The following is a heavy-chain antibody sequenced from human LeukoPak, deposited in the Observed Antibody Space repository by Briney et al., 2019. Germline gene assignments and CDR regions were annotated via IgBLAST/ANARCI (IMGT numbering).Heavy chain of an antibody. V-gene: IGHV3-33*06. J-gene: IGHJ4*02. CDR1: GFTFSSYG. CDR3: AKENRDGYNYDY. D-gene: IGHD5-24*01. Sequence: GRSLRLSXAASGFTFSSYGMHWVRQAPGKGVEWVAVIWYDGSNKYYADSVKGRFTISRDNSKNTLYLQMNSLRAEDTAVYYCAKENRDGYNYDYWGQGTLVTVSS. CDR2: IWYDGSNK.